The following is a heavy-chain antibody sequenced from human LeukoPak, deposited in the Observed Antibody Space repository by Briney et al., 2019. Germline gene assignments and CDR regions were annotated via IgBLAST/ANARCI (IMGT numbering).Heavy chain of an antibody. Sequence: SETLSLTCTVSGDSISTYYWSWIRQPPGKGLEWIGYIYYRVTSDYNPSLKSRVTMSVDMSTRQISLKLSSVTAADTAVYYCATYIAVTGWGAFDIWGQGTMVTVSS. V-gene: IGHV4-59*01. D-gene: IGHD6-19*01. J-gene: IGHJ3*02. CDR3: ATYIAVTGWGAFDI. CDR2: IYYRVTS. CDR1: GDSISTYY.